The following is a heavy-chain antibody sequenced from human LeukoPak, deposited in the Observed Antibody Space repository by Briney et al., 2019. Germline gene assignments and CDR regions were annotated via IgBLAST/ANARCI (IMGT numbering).Heavy chain of an antibody. V-gene: IGHV1-3*01. CDR2: INAGNGNT. CDR3: AKDDFDWLLSGSPTPNYFDY. CDR1: GYTFTSFA. D-gene: IGHD3-9*01. J-gene: IGHJ4*02. Sequence: ASVKVSCKASGYTFTSFALHWVRQAPGQSLEWMGWINAGNGNTKYSQNFQGRVTMTEDTSTDTAYMELSSLRSEDTAVYYCAKDDFDWLLSGSPTPNYFDYWGQGTLVTVSS.